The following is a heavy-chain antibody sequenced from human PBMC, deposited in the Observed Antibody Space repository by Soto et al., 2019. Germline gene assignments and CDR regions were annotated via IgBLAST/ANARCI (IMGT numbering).Heavy chain of an antibody. CDR2: IIPILGIA. Sequence: GASVKVSCKASGGTFSSYTISWVRQAPGQGLEWMGRIIPILGIANYAQKFQGRVTITADKSTSTAYMELSSLRSEDTAVYYCARDKVAGDTIFGVVITEYNWFDPWGQGTLVTVSS. D-gene: IGHD3-3*01. CDR3: ARDKVAGDTIFGVVITEYNWFDP. J-gene: IGHJ5*02. V-gene: IGHV1-69*04. CDR1: GGTFSSYT.